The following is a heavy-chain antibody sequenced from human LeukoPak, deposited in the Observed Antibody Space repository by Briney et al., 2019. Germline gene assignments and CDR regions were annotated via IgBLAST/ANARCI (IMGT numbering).Heavy chain of an antibody. Sequence: GASVKVSCKASGYTFTGYYMHWVRQAPGQGLEWMGWINPKSGGTNYAQKFQGRATMTRYMSISTVYMELSRLRSDDTAVYYCARDRFRGWNHEMGTLDYWGQGTLVTVSS. CDR3: ARDRFRGWNHEMGTLDY. CDR1: GYTFTGYY. J-gene: IGHJ4*02. V-gene: IGHV1-2*02. D-gene: IGHD1-14*01. CDR2: INPKSGGT.